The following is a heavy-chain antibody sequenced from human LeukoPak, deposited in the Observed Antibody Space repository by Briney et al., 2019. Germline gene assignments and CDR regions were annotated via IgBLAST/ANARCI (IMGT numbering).Heavy chain of an antibody. J-gene: IGHJ6*03. CDR1: GFTFSSYS. D-gene: IGHD5-24*01. CDR3: ARGMATIDGYYYYMDV. Sequence: GGSLRLSCAASGFTFSSYSMNWVRQAPGKGLEWVSSISSSSSYIYYADSVKGRFTISRDNAKNSLYLQMNSLRAEDTAVYYCARGMATIDGYYYYMDVWGKGTTVTVSS. CDR2: ISSSSSYI. V-gene: IGHV3-21*01.